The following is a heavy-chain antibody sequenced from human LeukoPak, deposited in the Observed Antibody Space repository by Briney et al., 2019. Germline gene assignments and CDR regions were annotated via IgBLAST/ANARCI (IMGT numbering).Heavy chain of an antibody. CDR3: ARDQEEDCSSTSCCYYYYYGMDV. J-gene: IGHJ6*02. V-gene: IGHV3-21*01. CDR2: TSSSSSYI. D-gene: IGHD2-2*01. CDR1: GFTFSSYS. Sequence: PGGSLRLSCAASGFTFSSYSMNWVRQAPGKGLEWVSSTSSSSSYIYYADSVKGRFTISRDNAKNSLYLQMNSLRAEDTAVYYCARDQEEDCSSTSCCYYYYYGMDVWGQGTTVTVSS.